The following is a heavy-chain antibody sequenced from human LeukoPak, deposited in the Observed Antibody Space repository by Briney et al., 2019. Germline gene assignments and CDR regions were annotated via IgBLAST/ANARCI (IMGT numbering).Heavy chain of an antibody. CDR2: IKHNGST. V-gene: IGHV4-34*01. D-gene: IGHD2-15*01. CDR3: AREHCSGGSCYSIYYYYYMDV. Sequence: LETPSPTRTVSGGSISSYYWGWIRQPPREGVGWNGGIKHNGSTNYNPSLKSRVTISVDTSKNQFSLKLSSVTAADTAVYYCAREHCSGGSCYSIYYYYYMDVWAKGPRSPSP. J-gene: IGHJ6*03. CDR1: GGSISSYY.